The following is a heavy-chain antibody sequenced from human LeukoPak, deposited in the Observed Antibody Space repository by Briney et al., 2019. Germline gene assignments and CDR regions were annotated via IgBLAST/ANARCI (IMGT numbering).Heavy chain of an antibody. V-gene: IGHV1-8*01. CDR3: ARWGYYDSSGYYKYLQH. D-gene: IGHD3-22*01. J-gene: IGHJ1*01. CDR2: MNPNSGNT. Sequence: ASVKVSCKASGYTFTSYDINWVRQATGQGLEWMGWMNPNSGNTGYAQKFQGRVTMTRNTSISTAYMELSSLRSEDTAVYYCARWGYYDSSGYYKYLQHWGQGTLVTVSS. CDR1: GYTFTSYD.